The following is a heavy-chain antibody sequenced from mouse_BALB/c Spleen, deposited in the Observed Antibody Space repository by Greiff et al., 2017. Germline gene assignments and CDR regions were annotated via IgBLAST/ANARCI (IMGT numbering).Heavy chain of an antibody. J-gene: IGHJ4*01. Sequence: VQLQESGPGLVAPSQSLSITCTVSGFSLTIYGVHWVRQPPGKGLEWLGVIWAGGSTNYNSALMSRLSISKDNSKSQVFLKMNSLQTDDTAMYYCARVGSRAMDYWGQGTSVTVSS. CDR3: ARVGSRAMDY. CDR1: GFSLTIYG. V-gene: IGHV2-9*02. CDR2: IWAGGST.